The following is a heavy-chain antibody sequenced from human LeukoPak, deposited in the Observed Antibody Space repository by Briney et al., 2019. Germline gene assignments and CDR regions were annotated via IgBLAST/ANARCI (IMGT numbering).Heavy chain of an antibody. CDR1: GFTFSSYG. Sequence: GSLRLSCAASGFTFSSYGMHWVRQAPGKGLEWVAVISYDGSNKYYADSVKGRFTISRDNSKNTLYLQMNSLRAEDTAVYYCAYGSPSLNWGQGTLVTVSS. D-gene: IGHD3-10*01. J-gene: IGHJ4*02. CDR3: AYGSPSLN. CDR2: ISYDGSNK. V-gene: IGHV3-30*03.